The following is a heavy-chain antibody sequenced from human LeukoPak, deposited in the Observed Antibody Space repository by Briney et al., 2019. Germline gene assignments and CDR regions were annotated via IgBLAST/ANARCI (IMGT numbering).Heavy chain of an antibody. CDR2: INHSGST. J-gene: IGHJ5*02. CDR1: GGSFSGYY. CDR3: AREALIVVVPAATIGRGIDWFDP. D-gene: IGHD2-2*01. V-gene: IGHV4-34*01. Sequence: SETLSLTCAVYGGSFSGYYWSWIRQPPGKGLEWIGEINHSGSTNYNPSLKSRVTISVDTSKNQFSLKLSSVTAADTAVYYCAREALIVVVPAATIGRGIDWFDPWGQGTLVTVSS.